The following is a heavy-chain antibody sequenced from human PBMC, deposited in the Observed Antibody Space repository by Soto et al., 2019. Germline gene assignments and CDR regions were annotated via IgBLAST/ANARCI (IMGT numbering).Heavy chain of an antibody. CDR3: ARVTATSPDAWLDP. V-gene: IGHV1-2*04. J-gene: IGHJ5*02. D-gene: IGHD4-4*01. CDR2: INPNSGST. CDR1: GYTSNDYF. Sequence: QVQLVQSGAEVKKPGASLNVSCRASGYTSNDYFLHWVRQAPGQGLEWMGWINPNSGSTHFAEKFEGLVTMTRDASITTVYLVINRLRSDDTAVYYCARVTATSPDAWLDPWGQGTLVTVSS.